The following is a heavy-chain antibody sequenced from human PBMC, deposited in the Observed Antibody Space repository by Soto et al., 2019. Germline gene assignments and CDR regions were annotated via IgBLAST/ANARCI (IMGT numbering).Heavy chain of an antibody. D-gene: IGHD2-8*02. Sequence: EMQLVESGGGLVQPGGSLRLSCAASGFTFSSYEMHWVRQAPGKGLEWISYISSTGSGTLYADSVRGRFTMSRDNTKNSVSLQRSSLRAEDTAVYYCVRDLHEPLATDALRVANWGQGTQVTVSS. CDR3: VRDLHEPLATDALRVAN. CDR2: ISSTGSGT. J-gene: IGHJ4*02. V-gene: IGHV3-48*03. CDR1: GFTFSSYE.